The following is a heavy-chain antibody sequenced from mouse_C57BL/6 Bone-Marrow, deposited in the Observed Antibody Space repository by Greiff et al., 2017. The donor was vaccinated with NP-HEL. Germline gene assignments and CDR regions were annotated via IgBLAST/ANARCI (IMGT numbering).Heavy chain of an antibody. Sequence: EVKLMESGGGLVQPGGSLKLSCAASGFTFSDYYMYWVRQTPEKRLEWVAYISNGGGSTYYPDTVKGRFTISRDNAKNTLYLQMSRLKSEDTAMYYCARSYYSWNYFDYWGQGTTLTVSS. V-gene: IGHV5-12*01. J-gene: IGHJ2*01. CDR3: ARSYYSWNYFDY. CDR2: ISNGGGST. D-gene: IGHD2-12*01. CDR1: GFTFSDYY.